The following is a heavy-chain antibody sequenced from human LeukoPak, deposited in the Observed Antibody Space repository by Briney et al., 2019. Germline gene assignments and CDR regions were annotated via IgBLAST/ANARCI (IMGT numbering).Heavy chain of an antibody. Sequence: PSETLSLTCTVSGGSISSSSYYWGWIRQPPGKGLEWIGSIYYSGSTYYNPSLKSRVTISVDTSKNQFSLKVSSVTAADTAVYYCARELRLVVTADWFDPWGQGTLVTVSS. CDR3: ARELRLVVTADWFDP. J-gene: IGHJ5*02. V-gene: IGHV4-39*07. CDR2: IYYSGST. D-gene: IGHD2-2*01. CDR1: GGSISSSSYY.